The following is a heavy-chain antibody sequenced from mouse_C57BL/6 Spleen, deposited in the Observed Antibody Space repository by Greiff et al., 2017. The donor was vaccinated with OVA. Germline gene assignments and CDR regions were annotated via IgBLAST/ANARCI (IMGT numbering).Heavy chain of an antibody. J-gene: IGHJ4*01. CDR3: ARNSYYAMDY. CDR1: GYTFTSYW. V-gene: IGHV1-69*01. Sequence: QVQLQQPGAELVMPGASVKLSCKASGYTFTSYWMHWVKQRPGQGLEWIGEIDPSDSYTNYNQKFKGKSTLTVDKSSSTAYMQLSSLTSDDSAVYYCARNSYYAMDYWGQGTSVTVSS. CDR2: IDPSDSYT.